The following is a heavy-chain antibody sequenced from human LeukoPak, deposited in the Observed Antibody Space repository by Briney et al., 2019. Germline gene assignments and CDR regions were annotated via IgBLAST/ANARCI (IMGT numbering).Heavy chain of an antibody. Sequence: PGGSLRLSCVASGFTFSEFTFSNAWMSWVRQAPGKGLEWVGRFKSKTDGGATDYAAPVKGRFTISRDVSKTTLFLQMNSLKTEDTAVYYCTADNCGSTSCYAHYWGQGTLVTASS. V-gene: IGHV3-15*01. J-gene: IGHJ4*02. CDR2: FKSKTDGGAT. CDR1: GFTFSEFTFSNAW. CDR3: TADNCGSTSCYAHY. D-gene: IGHD2-2*01.